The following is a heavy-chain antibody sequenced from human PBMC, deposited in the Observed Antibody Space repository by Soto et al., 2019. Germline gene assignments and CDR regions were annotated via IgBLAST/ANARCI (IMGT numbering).Heavy chain of an antibody. D-gene: IGHD1-26*01. V-gene: IGHV1-69*05. CDR3: ARVGVVSYAFDI. Sequence: EASVKVSCKASGGTFSSYAISWVRQAPGQGLEWMGGIIPIFGTANYAQKFQGRVTMTRDASTSTVYMELSSLRSEDTAVYYCARVGVVSYAFDIWGQGTMVTVS. CDR1: GGTFSSYA. CDR2: IIPIFGTA. J-gene: IGHJ3*02.